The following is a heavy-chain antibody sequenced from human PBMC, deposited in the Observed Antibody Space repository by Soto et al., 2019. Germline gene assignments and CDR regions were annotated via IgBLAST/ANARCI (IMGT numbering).Heavy chain of an antibody. Sequence: PSETLSLTCTVSGGSISSYYWSWIRQPPGKGLEWIGYIYYSGSTNCNPSLKSRVTISVDTSKNQFSLKLSSVTAADTAVYYCARHSSHYGDYEGGYYYYYMDVWGKGTTVTVSS. CDR3: ARHSSHYGDYEGGYYYYYMDV. CDR1: GGSISSYY. J-gene: IGHJ6*03. CDR2: IYYSGST. D-gene: IGHD4-17*01. V-gene: IGHV4-59*08.